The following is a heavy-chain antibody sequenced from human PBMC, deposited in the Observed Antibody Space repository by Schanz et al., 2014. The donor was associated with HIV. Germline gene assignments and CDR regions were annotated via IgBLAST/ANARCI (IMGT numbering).Heavy chain of an antibody. CDR2: IWFDGSNK. D-gene: IGHD3-10*01. CDR1: GFNFNNYA. V-gene: IGHV3-33*08. Sequence: QVQLVESGGDLVKPGGSLRLSCAASGFNFNNYAMTWVRQAPGKGLEWVAIIWFDGSNKYYADSVRGRFTISRDNSKNTLHLQMNSLRAEDTAVYYCVRGLLFQGFFDSWGQGALVTVSS. CDR3: VRGLLFQGFFDS. J-gene: IGHJ4*02.